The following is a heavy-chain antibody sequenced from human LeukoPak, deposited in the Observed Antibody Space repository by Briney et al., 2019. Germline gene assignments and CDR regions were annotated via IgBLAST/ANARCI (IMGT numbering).Heavy chain of an antibody. CDR1: GGAFSNYA. CDR2: IIPILDIP. V-gene: IGHV1-69*04. CDR3: VRDRGYCESTTCYESLDV. Sequence: SVKVSCKVSGGAFSNYAIGWVRQAPGQGLEWMGRIIPILDIPNYAQKFQGSVTITADRSTSTAYMEMSSLRSEDTAVYYCVRDRGYCESTTCYESLDVWGQGTTVAVSS. D-gene: IGHD2-2*01. J-gene: IGHJ6*02.